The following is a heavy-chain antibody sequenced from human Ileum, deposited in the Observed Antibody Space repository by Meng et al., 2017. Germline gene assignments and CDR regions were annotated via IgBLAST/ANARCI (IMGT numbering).Heavy chain of an antibody. V-gene: IGHV1-18*01. CDR2: MNTDKGNT. CDR1: GYTFTTYG. Sequence: QVQLVQSGAEVKKPEASVKVSCKASGYTFTTYGISWVRQAPGQGLEWMGWMNTDKGNTNYAQKFQGRVTMTRDTSTSTAYMELRSLRSDDTAVYYCAREGAYNGGDYWGQGTLVTSPQ. D-gene: IGHD1-1*01. CDR3: AREGAYNGGDY. J-gene: IGHJ4*02.